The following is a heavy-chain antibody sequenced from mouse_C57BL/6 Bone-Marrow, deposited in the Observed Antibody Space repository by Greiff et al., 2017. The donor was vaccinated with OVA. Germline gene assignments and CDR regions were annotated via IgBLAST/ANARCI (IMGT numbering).Heavy chain of an antibody. Sequence: VQLQESGAELVKPGASVKLSCKASGYTFTEYTIHWVKQRSGQGLEWIGWFYPGSGSIKYNEKFKDKATLTADKSSSTVYMEISRLTAEYSAVYFCARHEDGNSNYNWFAYWGQGTLVTVSA. CDR2: FYPGSGSI. D-gene: IGHD2-5*01. J-gene: IGHJ3*01. CDR3: ARHEDGNSNYNWFAY. V-gene: IGHV1-62-2*01. CDR1: GYTFTEYT.